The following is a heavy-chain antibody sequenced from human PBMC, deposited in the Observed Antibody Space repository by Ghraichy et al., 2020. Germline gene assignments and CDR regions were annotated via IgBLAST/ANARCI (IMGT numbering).Heavy chain of an antibody. J-gene: IGHJ6*02. CDR3: ARRSGYIVGGMDV. V-gene: IGHV4-34*01. CDR1: GGSFSGFY. Sequence: SQTLSLTCAVYGGSFSGFYWSWIRQSPGKGLEWVGQINHSGDTDYNPSLKGRVTISVDRSQNQFSLKLSSVTAADTAVYYCARRSGYIVGGMDVWGQGTTVTVSS. D-gene: IGHD3-3*01. CDR2: INHSGDT.